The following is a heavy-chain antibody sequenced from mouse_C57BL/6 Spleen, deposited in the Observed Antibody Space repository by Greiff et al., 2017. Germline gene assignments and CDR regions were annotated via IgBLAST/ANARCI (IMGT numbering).Heavy chain of an antibody. D-gene: IGHD1-1*01. Sequence: EVQLQQSGPGLAKPSQTLSLTCSVTGYSITSDYWNWIRKFPGNKLEYMGYISYSGSTYYNPSLKSRISIPRDTSKNQSYLRLNSVTTEETSTYYCARWKVATEDYAMDYWGQGTSVTVSS. CDR2: ISYSGST. V-gene: IGHV3-8*01. CDR1: GYSITSDY. CDR3: ARWKVATEDYAMDY. J-gene: IGHJ4*01.